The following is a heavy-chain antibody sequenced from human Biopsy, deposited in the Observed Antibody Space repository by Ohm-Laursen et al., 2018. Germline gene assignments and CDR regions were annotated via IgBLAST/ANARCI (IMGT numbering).Heavy chain of an antibody. Sequence: EASVKVSCKVSGYSFTSYYMHWVRRAPGQGLEWMGMINPSGSTTSYPQIFQGRVTMTRDTSKSTVYMELSSLRSADTAVYFCARNTGWYGDLYYFDYWGQGTLVTVSS. D-gene: IGHD6-19*01. CDR1: GYSFTSYY. CDR3: ARNTGWYGDLYYFDY. CDR2: INPSGSTT. V-gene: IGHV1-46*01. J-gene: IGHJ4*02.